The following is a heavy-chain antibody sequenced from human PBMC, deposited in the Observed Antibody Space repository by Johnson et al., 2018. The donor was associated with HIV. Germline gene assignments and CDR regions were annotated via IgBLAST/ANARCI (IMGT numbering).Heavy chain of an antibody. J-gene: IGHJ3*02. CDR2: TRNKANSYTT. Sequence: EVQLVESGGGLVKPGGSLRLSCVASGFTFSNAWMSWVRQAPGKGLEWVGRTRNKANSYTTDYAASVKGRFTISRDDSKNSLYLQMSSLRVEDPAVYYGARDLVGVVAAAGPVGDASDIWGQGTMVTVSS. V-gene: IGHV3-72*01. D-gene: IGHD6-13*01. CDR1: GFTFSNAW. CDR3: ARDLVGVVAAAGPVGDASDI.